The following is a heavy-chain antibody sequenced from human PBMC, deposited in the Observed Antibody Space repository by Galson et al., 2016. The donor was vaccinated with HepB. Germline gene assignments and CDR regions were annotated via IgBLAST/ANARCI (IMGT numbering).Heavy chain of an antibody. V-gene: IGHV3-30*04. D-gene: IGHD3-9*01. CDR2: LSYDGRNQ. CDR1: GFTFSTYA. CDR3: ARGLIHRLVIPDFDS. J-gene: IGHJ4*02. Sequence: SLRLSCAASGFTFSTYAMHWVRQAPGKGLEWVSLLSYDGRNQYYADSVKGRFTISRDNSKNTLSLAMNSLRPEDTAIYFCARGLIHRLVIPDFDSWGQGTLVTVSS.